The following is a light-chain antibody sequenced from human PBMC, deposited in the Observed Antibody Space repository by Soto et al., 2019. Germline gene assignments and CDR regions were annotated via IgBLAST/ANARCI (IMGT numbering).Light chain of an antibody. Sequence: QSVLTQPPSASGSPGQAVTISCTGTSRDIGGYDFVSWYQVRPGEAPQLIIYNVNGRPSGVPRRFSGSKSGNTASLTVSGLQAVDEADHYCKSYDSSLSASYVFGTGTKVTVL. CDR3: KSYDSSLSASYV. V-gene: IGLV2-8*01. J-gene: IGLJ1*01. CDR1: SRDIGGYDF. CDR2: NVN.